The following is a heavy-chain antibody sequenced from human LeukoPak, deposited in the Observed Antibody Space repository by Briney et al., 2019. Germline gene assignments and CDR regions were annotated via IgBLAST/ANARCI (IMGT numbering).Heavy chain of an antibody. Sequence: GGSLRLSCAVSGFTFSIYAMTWVRQAPGKGLEWVSTFYETDKTDYADSVKGRFTISRDTSKNMLYLQMNSLRAEDTAIYYCAKRGAGSGGLHFWGQGTLVTVSS. V-gene: IGHV3-23*01. J-gene: IGHJ4*02. CDR3: AKRGAGSGGLHF. D-gene: IGHD6-19*01. CDR2: FYETDKT. CDR1: GFTFSIYA.